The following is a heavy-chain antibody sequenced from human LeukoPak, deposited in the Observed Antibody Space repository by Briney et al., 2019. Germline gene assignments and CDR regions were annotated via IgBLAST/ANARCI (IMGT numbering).Heavy chain of an antibody. D-gene: IGHD2-21*02. CDR1: GYTFTGYY. V-gene: IGHV1-2*02. CDR3: VRSATPATAFDY. J-gene: IGHJ4*02. Sequence: ASVKVSCKASGYTFTGYYMHWVRQAPGQGLEWMGWINTNSGGTNYAQNFQGRVTMTRDTSISTAYMEVSRLKSDDTAVYYCVRSATPATAFDYWGQGTLVTVSS. CDR2: INTNSGGT.